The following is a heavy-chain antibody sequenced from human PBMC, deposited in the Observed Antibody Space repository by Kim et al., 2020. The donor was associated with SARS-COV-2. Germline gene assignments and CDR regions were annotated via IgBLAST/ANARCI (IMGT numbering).Heavy chain of an antibody. Sequence: YAQKLQGRVTMTTDTSTSTAYMELRSLRSDDTAVYYCARDRGYQYYGMDVWGQGTTVTVSS. CDR3: ARDRGYQYYGMDV. J-gene: IGHJ6*02. V-gene: IGHV1-18*01.